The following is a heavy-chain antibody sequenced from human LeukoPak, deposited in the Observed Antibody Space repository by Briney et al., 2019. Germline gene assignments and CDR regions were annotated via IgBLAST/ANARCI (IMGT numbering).Heavy chain of an antibody. CDR1: GYSISSTNY. D-gene: IGHD4-17*01. CDR2: IYYSGGI. V-gene: IGHV4-28*05. CDR3: ARKATTGPTKAAFDI. Sequence: SDTLSLTCAVSGYSISSTNYWAWIRQPPGKGLESIGHIYYSGGIYYNPSLKSRVTMSVDTSKNQFSLKLSSVTAVDTAVYYCARKATTGPTKAAFDIWGQGKRVTVSS. J-gene: IGHJ3*02.